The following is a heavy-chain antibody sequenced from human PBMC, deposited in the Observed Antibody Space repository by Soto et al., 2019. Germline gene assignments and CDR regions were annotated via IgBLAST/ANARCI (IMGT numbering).Heavy chain of an antibody. CDR1: GAALSSGGYF. J-gene: IGHJ5*02. CDR2: IYYSGGT. V-gene: IGHV4-61*08. CDR3: TREQSDDNYFDP. Sequence: SETLSLTCTVSGAALSSGGYFYTWVRPPPGKGLEWLEYIYYSGGTNYNPSLKSRVTISLDKSTSQFSLRLISVTAADTAVYYCTREQSDDNYFDPWGQGTLVTVSS. D-gene: IGHD6-19*01.